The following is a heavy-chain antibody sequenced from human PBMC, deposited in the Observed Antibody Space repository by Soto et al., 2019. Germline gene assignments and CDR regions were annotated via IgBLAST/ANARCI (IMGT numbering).Heavy chain of an antibody. D-gene: IGHD2-2*01. CDR2: INPSGST. V-gene: IGHV4-34*01. CDR3: ARRGRYCSSRKSCYFHFDS. J-gene: IGHJ4*02. Sequence: PSETLSLTCGVNDGSLNGYFWSWIRQSPGKGLEWIGEINPSGSTSHNPSLKSRVTLSIDTSKNQFSLRLSSVTAADMAIYYCARRGRYCSSRKSCYFHFDSWVQGTLVTVSS. CDR1: DGSLNGYF.